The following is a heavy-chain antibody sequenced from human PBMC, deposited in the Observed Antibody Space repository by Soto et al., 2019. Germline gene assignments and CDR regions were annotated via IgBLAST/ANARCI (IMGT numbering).Heavy chain of an antibody. Sequence: EVLVKGDGEGSGYGLSGYYWRWGRQAPGKGLEWMGWINPNSGASNSAPKFQGRVTMTWDTSSTSAHMELSSLTSDDTAVYFCAREAQIVGARCLAYWGQGTLVTVSS. CDR3: AREAQIVGARCLAY. CDR1: GYGLSGYY. J-gene: IGHJ4*02. V-gene: IGHV1-2*02. D-gene: IGHD1-26*01. CDR2: INPNSGAS.